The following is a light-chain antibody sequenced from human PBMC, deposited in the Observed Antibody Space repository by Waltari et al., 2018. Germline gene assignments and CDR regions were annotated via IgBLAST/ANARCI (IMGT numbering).Light chain of an antibody. J-gene: IGKJ1*01. CDR1: QDITSS. Sequence: DIQMTQSPSSLSASVGERVTITCRASQDITSSLAWYQAKPGKAPKLLLYGASRLQSGVPSRFSGSGFGTDYTLTISSLQTEDFATYYCQQYWTAPRTFGQGTKVEIK. CDR2: GAS. V-gene: IGKV1-NL1*01. CDR3: QQYWTAPRT.